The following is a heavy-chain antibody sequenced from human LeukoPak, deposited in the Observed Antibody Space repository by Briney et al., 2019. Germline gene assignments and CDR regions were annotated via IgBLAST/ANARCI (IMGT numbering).Heavy chain of an antibody. D-gene: IGHD3-22*01. V-gene: IGHV4-39*01. CDR1: GGSISSSSYY. CDR2: IYYSGST. Sequence: SETLSLTCTVSGGSISSSSYYWGWIRQPPGKGLEWIGSIYYSGSTYYNPSLKSRDTISVDTSKNQFSLKLSSVTAADTAVYYCARPDSSGYYSSFDYWGQGTLVTVSS. J-gene: IGHJ4*02. CDR3: ARPDSSGYYSSFDY.